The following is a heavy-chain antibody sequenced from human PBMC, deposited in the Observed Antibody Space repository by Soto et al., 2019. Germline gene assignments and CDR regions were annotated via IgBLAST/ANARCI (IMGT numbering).Heavy chain of an antibody. Sequence: SGGSLRLSCAASGFIVSDNYMNWVRQTPGKGLEWLSVIYSGGATYYADSVKGRFTISRDNARNTVFLQMNSLRVEDTAVYFCARGKSGYLTFDYWGQGTLVTVSS. D-gene: IGHD5-12*01. CDR3: ARGKSGYLTFDY. J-gene: IGHJ4*02. V-gene: IGHV3-53*01. CDR1: GFIVSDNY. CDR2: IYSGGAT.